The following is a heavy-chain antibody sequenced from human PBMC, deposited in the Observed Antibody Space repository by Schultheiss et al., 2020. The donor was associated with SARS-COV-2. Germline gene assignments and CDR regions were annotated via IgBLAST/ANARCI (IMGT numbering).Heavy chain of an antibody. CDR1: GFTFSHYA. CDR2: ISYDGSNK. J-gene: IGHJ4*02. D-gene: IGHD1-26*01. Sequence: GGSLRLSCAASGFTFSHYAMHWVRQAPGKGLEWVAVISYDGSNKYYADSVKGRFTISRDNSKNTLYLQMNSLRAEDTAVYYCARDPQWELLFYFDYWGQGTLVTVSS. V-gene: IGHV3-30-3*01. CDR3: ARDPQWELLFYFDY.